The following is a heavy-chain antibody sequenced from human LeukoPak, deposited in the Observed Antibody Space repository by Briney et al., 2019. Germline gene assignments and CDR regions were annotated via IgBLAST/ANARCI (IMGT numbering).Heavy chain of an antibody. CDR2: ISGSGGST. D-gene: IGHD6-13*01. Sequence: PGGSLRLSCTASGFTFSNSGMHWVRQAPGKGLEWVSAISGSGGSTYYADSVKGRFTISRDNSKNTLYLQMNSLRAEDTAVYYCAKVVGIAAAPPDVWGQGTTVTVSS. CDR3: AKVVGIAAAPPDV. CDR1: GFTFSNSG. J-gene: IGHJ6*02. V-gene: IGHV3-23*01.